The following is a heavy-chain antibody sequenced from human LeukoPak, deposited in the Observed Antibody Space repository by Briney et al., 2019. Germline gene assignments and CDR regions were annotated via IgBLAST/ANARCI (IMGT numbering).Heavy chain of an antibody. CDR3: AKVQTDDYGDYGWFDP. J-gene: IGHJ5*02. V-gene: IGHV3-23*01. CDR1: GFTFSSYA. D-gene: IGHD4-17*01. Sequence: GGSQRLSCAASGFTFSSYAMSWVRQAPGKGLEWVSAISGSGGSTYYADSVKGRFTISRDNSKNTLYLQMNSLRAEDTAVYYCAKVQTDDYGDYGWFDPWGQGTLVTVSS. CDR2: ISGSGGST.